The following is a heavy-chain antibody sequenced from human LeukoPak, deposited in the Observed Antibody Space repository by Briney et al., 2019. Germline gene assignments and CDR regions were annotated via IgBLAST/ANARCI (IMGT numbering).Heavy chain of an antibody. V-gene: IGHV4-31*03. J-gene: IGHJ1*01. Sequence: SETLSLTCTVSGGSISSGGYYWSWIRQHPGKGLEWIGYIYYSGSTYYNPSLKSRVTISVDTSKNQFSLKLSSVTAADTGVYYCARAPRYCSGGSCYTPPAEYFQHWGQGTLVTVSS. CDR2: IYYSGST. D-gene: IGHD2-15*01. CDR1: GGSISSGGYY. CDR3: ARAPRYCSGGSCYTPPAEYFQH.